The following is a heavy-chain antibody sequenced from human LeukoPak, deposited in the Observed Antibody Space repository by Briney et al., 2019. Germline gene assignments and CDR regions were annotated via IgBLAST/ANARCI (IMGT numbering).Heavy chain of an antibody. J-gene: IGHJ5*02. CDR3: ARVITIIRGLDP. D-gene: IGHD3-10*01. Sequence: PSETLSLTCTVSDGSISGYYWNWIRHPPGKGLEWIGHIYYTGSTNYNPSLKSRVTISVDMSKNQFSLKLSSVTAADTAVYYCARVITIIRGLDPWGQGTLVTVSS. CDR2: IYYTGST. CDR1: DGSISGYY. V-gene: IGHV4-59*01.